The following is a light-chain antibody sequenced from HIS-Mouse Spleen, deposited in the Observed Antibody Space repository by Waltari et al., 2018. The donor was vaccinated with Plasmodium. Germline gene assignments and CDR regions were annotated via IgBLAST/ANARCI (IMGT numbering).Light chain of an antibody. Sequence: QSALTQPASVSGSPGQSITISCTGTRSYVGRYNLFSWYQQHPGKAPKLMIYEGSKRPSGVSNRFSGSKSGNTASLTISGLQAEDEADYYCCSYAGSSTFVVFGGGTKLTVL. J-gene: IGLJ2*01. V-gene: IGLV2-23*03. CDR2: EGS. CDR3: CSYAGSSTFVV. CDR1: RSYVGRYNL.